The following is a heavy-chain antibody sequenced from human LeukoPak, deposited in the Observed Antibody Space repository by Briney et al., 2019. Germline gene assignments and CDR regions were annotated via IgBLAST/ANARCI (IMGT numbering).Heavy chain of an antibody. Sequence: GGSLRLSCAASGFTFSSYAMSWVRQAPGKGLEWVSAISGSGGSTYYADSVKGRFTISRDNSKNTLYLQMNSLRAEDTAVYYCAKDLYHYYGSGSYFVPHNLGFYPIWGQGTLVTVSS. CDR3: AKDLYHYYGSGSYFVPHNLGFYPI. J-gene: IGHJ4*02. CDR1: GFTFSSYA. V-gene: IGHV3-23*01. CDR2: ISGSGGST. D-gene: IGHD3-10*01.